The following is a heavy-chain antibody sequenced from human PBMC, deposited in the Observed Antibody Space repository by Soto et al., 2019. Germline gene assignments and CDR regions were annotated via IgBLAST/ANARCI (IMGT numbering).Heavy chain of an antibody. J-gene: IGHJ4*02. CDR1: GYTFTSYG. CDR3: ARDLQADY. V-gene: IGHV1-3*01. CDR2: ISAGNGNT. Sequence: QVQLVQSGAEVKKPGASVKVSCKASGYTFTSYGMHWVRQAPGQRLEWMGWISAGNGNTKYSQKFQGRVTITRDTSASTAYRELSSLRSEDTSVYYWARDLQADYWGQGTLVTVSS.